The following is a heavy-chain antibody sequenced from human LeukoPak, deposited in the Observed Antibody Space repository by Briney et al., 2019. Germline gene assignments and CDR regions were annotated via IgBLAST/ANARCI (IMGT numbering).Heavy chain of an antibody. CDR2: INWNGGST. Sequence: GGSLRLSCAASGFTFDDYGMSWVRQAPGKGLEWVSGINWNGGSTGYADSVKGRFTISRDNAKNSLYLQMNSLRAEDTALYYCARSNYYDSSGHFGRNAFDIWGQGTMVTVSS. CDR1: GFTFDDYG. V-gene: IGHV3-20*04. CDR3: ARSNYYDSSGHFGRNAFDI. D-gene: IGHD3-22*01. J-gene: IGHJ3*02.